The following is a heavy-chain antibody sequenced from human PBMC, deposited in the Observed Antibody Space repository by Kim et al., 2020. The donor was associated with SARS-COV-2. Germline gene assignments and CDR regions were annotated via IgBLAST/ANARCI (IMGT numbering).Heavy chain of an antibody. CDR1: GFSFSNYA. V-gene: IGHV3-23*01. CDR2: ISAGGGDS. Sequence: GGSLRLSCLASGFSFSNYAMSWVRQAPGKGLHWVSSISAGGGDSEYADSVKGRLTVSRDNSKNTLFLQMNNLRAEDTAVYFCARACAKSVRHYGVPYSLDYWGQGILVTVSS. J-gene: IGHJ4*02. CDR3: ARACAKSVRHYGVPYSLDY. D-gene: IGHD3-10*01.